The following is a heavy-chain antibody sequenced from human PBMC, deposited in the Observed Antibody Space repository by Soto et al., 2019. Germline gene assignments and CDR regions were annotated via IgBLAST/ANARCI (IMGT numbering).Heavy chain of an antibody. CDR1: GFTFSSRA. D-gene: IGHD3-3*01. CDR2: ISASGDNT. V-gene: IGHV3-23*01. CDR3: AKXTYSDLWSGSHDS. Sequence: EVQLLESGGGLVQPGGSLRLSCAASGFTFSSRAMSWVRQAPGKGLDWVSIISASGDNTYYADSVKGRFTISRDNSKNTLYLQVXSXXAEDTAXXXCAKXTYSDLWSGSHDSWGQGTLVTVSS. J-gene: IGHJ4*02.